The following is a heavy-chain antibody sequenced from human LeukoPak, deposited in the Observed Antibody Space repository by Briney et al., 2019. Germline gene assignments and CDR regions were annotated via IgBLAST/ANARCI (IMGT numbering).Heavy chain of an antibody. CDR1: GFTFSAYG. CDR3: TKDKSPVGPSAINH. V-gene: IGHV3-30*02. Sequence: PGGSLRLSCAASGFTFSAYGMHWVRLAPGKGLEWVAFISYDGSKNYHADSEKGRFTISRDNSKNTLFLQIKSLRGDDTAVYYCTKDKSPVGPSAINHWGQGTLVTVSS. CDR2: ISYDGSKN. J-gene: IGHJ4*02. D-gene: IGHD2-21*01.